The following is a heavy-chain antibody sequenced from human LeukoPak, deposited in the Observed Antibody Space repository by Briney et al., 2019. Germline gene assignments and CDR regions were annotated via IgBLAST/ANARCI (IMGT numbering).Heavy chain of an antibody. Sequence: RSLRLSCAASGFTFSSYAMHWVRQAPGKGLEWVAVISYDGSNKYYADSVKGRFTISRDNSKNTLYLQMNSLRAEDTAVYYCAKVGQWLPYDAFDIWGQGTMVTVSS. CDR3: AKVGQWLPYDAFDI. J-gene: IGHJ3*02. CDR2: ISYDGSNK. CDR1: GFTFSSYA. D-gene: IGHD6-19*01. V-gene: IGHV3-30-3*01.